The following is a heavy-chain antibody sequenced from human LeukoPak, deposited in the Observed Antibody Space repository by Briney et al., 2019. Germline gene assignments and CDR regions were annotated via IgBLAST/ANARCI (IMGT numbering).Heavy chain of an antibody. CDR2: IYSGGSK. V-gene: IGHV3-53*01. Sequence: GGSLRLSCAASGFTVSSNYMSWVRQAPGKGLEWVSVIYSGGSKYYADSVKGRFTISRDNSKNTLYLQMNSLRAEDTAVYYCARGRPYYYDSSGYYPYDAFDIWGQGTMVTVSS. CDR1: GFTVSSNY. D-gene: IGHD3-22*01. CDR3: ARGRPYYYDSSGYYPYDAFDI. J-gene: IGHJ3*02.